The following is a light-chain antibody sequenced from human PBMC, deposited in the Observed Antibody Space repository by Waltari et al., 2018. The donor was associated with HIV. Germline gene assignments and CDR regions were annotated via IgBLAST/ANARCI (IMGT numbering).Light chain of an antibody. Sequence: QSALTQPASVSGSPGQSITIPCTGTSSDVGGYNYVSWYQQHPGKAPKLMIYDVSNRAAGVSNRFSGSKSGNTASRTISGLQAEDEADYYCSSYTSSSPYAFGTGTKVTVL. CDR2: DVS. CDR1: SSDVGGYNY. V-gene: IGLV2-14*03. CDR3: SSYTSSSPYA. J-gene: IGLJ1*01.